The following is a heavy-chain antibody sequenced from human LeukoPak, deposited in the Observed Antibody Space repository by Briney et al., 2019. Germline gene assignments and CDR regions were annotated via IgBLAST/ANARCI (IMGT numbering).Heavy chain of an antibody. D-gene: IGHD6-6*01. J-gene: IGHJ4*02. CDR3: AREVEYSSSGPAFDY. Sequence: HTGGSLRLSCAASGFTFSSYAMSWVRQAPGKGLEWVSAISGSGGSTYYADSVKGRFTISRDNSKNALYLQMNSLRAEDTAVYYCAREVEYSSSGPAFDYWGQGTLVTVSS. CDR1: GFTFSSYA. V-gene: IGHV3-23*01. CDR2: ISGSGGST.